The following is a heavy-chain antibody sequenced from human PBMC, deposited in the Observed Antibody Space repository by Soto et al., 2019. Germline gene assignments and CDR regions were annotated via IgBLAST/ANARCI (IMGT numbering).Heavy chain of an antibody. V-gene: IGHV1-46*01. CDR1: GYTFTSYY. J-gene: IGHJ6*02. CDR3: ARIAVAGTMDYYGMDV. D-gene: IGHD6-19*01. CDR2: INPSGGST. Sequence: ASVKVSCKASGYTFTSYYMHWVRQAPGQGLEWMGIINPSGGSTSYAQKFQGRVTMTRDTSTSTVYMELSSLRSENTAVYYCARIAVAGTMDYYGMDVWGQWTTVTVSS.